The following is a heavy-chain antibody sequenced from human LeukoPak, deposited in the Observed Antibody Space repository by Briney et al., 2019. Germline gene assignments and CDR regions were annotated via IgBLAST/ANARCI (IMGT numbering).Heavy chain of an antibody. J-gene: IGHJ5*02. CDR1: GFTFSSYL. V-gene: IGHV3-74*01. CDR2: INGDGTTT. D-gene: IGHD2-15*01. Sequence: PGGSLRLSCAASGFTFSSYLMHWVRQAPGKGLEWVSRINGDGTTTNYAASVKGRFTISRDNAKNTLYLEMNSLRAEDTAVYYCSRRVDATRWFDPWGQGTLVTVSS. CDR3: SRRVDATRWFDP.